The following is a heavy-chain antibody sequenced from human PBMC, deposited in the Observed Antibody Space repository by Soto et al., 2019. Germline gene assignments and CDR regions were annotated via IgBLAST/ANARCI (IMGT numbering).Heavy chain of an antibody. Sequence: QVQLQQWGAGLLKPSETLSLTCAVYSGSFSGYYYSWIRQPPGKGLEWIGEITHGGITTYSPSLKGRVTMSLDTSKNQFSLKMTSVTAADTAVYYCARGRLFLTPSGLAITYFDYWGQGSLVSVSS. D-gene: IGHD3-3*01. V-gene: IGHV4-34*01. CDR1: SGSFSGYY. CDR3: ARGRLFLTPSGLAITYFDY. J-gene: IGHJ4*02. CDR2: ITHGGIT.